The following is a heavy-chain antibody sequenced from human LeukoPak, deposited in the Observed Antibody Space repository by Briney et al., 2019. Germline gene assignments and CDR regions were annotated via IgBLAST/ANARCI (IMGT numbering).Heavy chain of an antibody. CDR3: ARGVGGSSA. V-gene: IGHV4-38-2*02. CDR2: IYHSGST. Sequence: PSETLSLTCTVSGYSISSGYYWGWIRQPPGKGLEWIGSIYHSGSTYYNPSLKSRVTISVDTSKNQFSLKLSSVTAADTAVYYCARGVGGSSAWGQGTLVTVSS. CDR1: GYSISSGYY. D-gene: IGHD1-26*01. J-gene: IGHJ4*02.